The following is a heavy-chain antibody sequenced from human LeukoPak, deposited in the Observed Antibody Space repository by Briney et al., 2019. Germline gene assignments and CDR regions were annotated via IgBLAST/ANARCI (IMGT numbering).Heavy chain of an antibody. Sequence: PGGSLRVYCAASGFTFSSYAMHWVRQAPGKGLEWVAVISYDGSNKYYADSVKGRFTISRDNSKNTLYLLMNSLRAEDTAVFYCAKDRRLTDTSGPGGLWGQGTLVTVSS. D-gene: IGHD3-22*01. V-gene: IGHV3-30-3*01. CDR1: GFTFSSYA. CDR2: ISYDGSNK. CDR3: AKDRRLTDTSGPGGL. J-gene: IGHJ4*02.